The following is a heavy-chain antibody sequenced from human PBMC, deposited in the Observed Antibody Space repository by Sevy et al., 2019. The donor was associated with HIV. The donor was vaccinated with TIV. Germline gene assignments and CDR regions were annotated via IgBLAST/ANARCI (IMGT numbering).Heavy chain of an antibody. CDR3: TRWKAAQSIFDY. CDR2: LKSDVYGGTV. D-gene: IGHD6-13*01. Sequence: GSLRLSCTASGFTFGDYCMSWVRQAPGKGLEWVAFLKSDVYGGTVDHAASVRGRFVISRDDSKTIAYLQMNDLKTEDTGIYYCTRWKAAQSIFDYWGQGALVTVSS. CDR1: GFTFGDYC. J-gene: IGHJ4*02. V-gene: IGHV3-49*04.